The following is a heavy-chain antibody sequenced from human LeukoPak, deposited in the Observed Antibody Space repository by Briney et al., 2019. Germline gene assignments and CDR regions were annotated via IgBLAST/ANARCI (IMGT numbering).Heavy chain of an antibody. V-gene: IGHV1-8*01. CDR2: MNPNSGNT. CDR1: GYTFTSYD. Sequence: ASVKVSCKASGYTFTSYDVNWVRQATGQGLEWMGWMNPNSGNTGYAQKFQGRVTMTRNTSISTAYMELSSLRSEDTAVYYCARGGYYYDSSGYYYNYWGQGTLVTVSS. D-gene: IGHD3-22*01. CDR3: ARGGYYYDSSGYYYNY. J-gene: IGHJ4*02.